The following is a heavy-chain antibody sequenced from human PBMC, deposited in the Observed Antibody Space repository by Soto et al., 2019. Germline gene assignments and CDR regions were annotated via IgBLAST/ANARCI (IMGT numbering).Heavy chain of an antibody. CDR1: GYTFTSYA. Sequence: GASVKVSCKASGYTFTSYAIHWVRQAPGQRLEWMGWINAGNGNTDYAPKFQGRVTMTRNTSISTAYMDLSSLTSEDTAVYYCARGRNNDFWSGYYGIDNWGQGTLVTVSS. J-gene: IGHJ4*02. CDR3: ARGRNNDFWSGYYGIDN. V-gene: IGHV1-8*02. D-gene: IGHD3-3*01. CDR2: INAGNGNT.